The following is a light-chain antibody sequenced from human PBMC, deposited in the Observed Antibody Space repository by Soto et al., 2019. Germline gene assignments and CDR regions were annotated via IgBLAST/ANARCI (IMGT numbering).Light chain of an antibody. CDR1: QSISGY. CDR2: AVS. CDR3: QQSYITPLT. Sequence: DIQVTQSPSSLSASVGDRVTITCRATQSISGYLNWYQQRPGKAPKVLIYAVSSLQSGVPSRFSGSGSGTDFTLTISSLQPEDFATYYCQQSYITPLTFGQGTKVDIK. J-gene: IGKJ1*01. V-gene: IGKV1-39*01.